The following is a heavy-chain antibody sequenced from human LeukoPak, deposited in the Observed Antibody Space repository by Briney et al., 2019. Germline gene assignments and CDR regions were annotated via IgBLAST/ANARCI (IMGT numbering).Heavy chain of an antibody. CDR1: GFTFSSYS. J-gene: IGHJ4*02. Sequence: GGSLRLSCAASGFTFSSYSMNWVRQAPGKGLEWVSSISSSSSYTYYADSVKGRFTISRDNAKNSLYLQMNSLRAEDTAVYYCARSHCSGGSCFFDYWGQGTLVTVSS. V-gene: IGHV3-21*01. D-gene: IGHD2-15*01. CDR2: ISSSSSYT. CDR3: ARSHCSGGSCFFDY.